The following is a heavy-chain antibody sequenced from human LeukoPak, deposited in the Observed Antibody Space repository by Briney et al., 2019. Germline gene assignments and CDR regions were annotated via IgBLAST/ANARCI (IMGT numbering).Heavy chain of an antibody. D-gene: IGHD3-10*01. V-gene: IGHV4-38-2*02. CDR1: GGSISSYY. Sequence: SETLSLTCTVSGGSISSYYWGWIRQPPGKGLEWIANIYHSGNTYYNPPLKSRVTISVDTSKNQFSLKLSSVTAADTAVYYCAKEITGGLYYMDVWGKGTTVTVSS. CDR2: IYHSGNT. J-gene: IGHJ6*03. CDR3: AKEITGGLYYMDV.